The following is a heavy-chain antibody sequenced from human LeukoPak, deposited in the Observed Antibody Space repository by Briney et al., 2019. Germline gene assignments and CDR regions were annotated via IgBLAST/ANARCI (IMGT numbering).Heavy chain of an antibody. D-gene: IGHD3-22*01. Sequence: SETLSLTCAVYGESFSGYYWSRIRQPPGKGLEWIGEINHSGSTNYNPSLKSRVTISVDTSKNQFSLKLSSVTAADTAVYYCARKSGYYDSSGYYHHFDYWGQGTLVTVSS. CDR2: INHSGST. V-gene: IGHV4-34*01. J-gene: IGHJ4*02. CDR1: GESFSGYY. CDR3: ARKSGYYDSSGYYHHFDY.